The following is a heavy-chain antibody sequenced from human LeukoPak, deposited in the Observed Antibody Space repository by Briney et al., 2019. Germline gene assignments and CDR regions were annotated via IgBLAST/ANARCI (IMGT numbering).Heavy chain of an antibody. D-gene: IGHD6-19*01. V-gene: IGHV4-39*07. Sequence: SETLSLTCTVSGGSITTSSYYWGWIRQPPGKGLEWIGSIYHSGSTYYNPSLKSRVTISVDTSKNQFSLKLSSVTAADTAVYYCARDIAVAGHRRYFDYWGQGTLVTVSS. CDR3: ARDIAVAGHRRYFDY. CDR2: IYHSGST. J-gene: IGHJ4*02. CDR1: GGSITTSSYY.